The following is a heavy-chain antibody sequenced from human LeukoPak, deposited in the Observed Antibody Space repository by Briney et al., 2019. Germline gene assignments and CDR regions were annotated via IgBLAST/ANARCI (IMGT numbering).Heavy chain of an antibody. CDR3: ARRGAGTTWQDFDY. Sequence: GEPLQISCKGSGSRFTSYWIRWVRQMTGKGLEWMGIIYPGDSGTRYSPSFQGQVTISADKSISTAYLQWSSLKASDTAMYYCARRGAGTTWQDFDYWGQGTLVTVSS. CDR1: GSRFTSYW. CDR2: IYPGDSGT. D-gene: IGHD1-1*01. J-gene: IGHJ4*02. V-gene: IGHV5-51*01.